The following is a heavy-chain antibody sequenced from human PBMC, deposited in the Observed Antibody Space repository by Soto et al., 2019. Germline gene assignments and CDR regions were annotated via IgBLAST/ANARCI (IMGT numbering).Heavy chain of an antibody. J-gene: IGHJ5*02. D-gene: IGHD6-6*01. CDR3: AREDAARIERWFDA. CDR2: IYSSGST. Sequence: LSLTCAVSGGSIISASYSWNWIRQSPGRGLEWIGHIYSSGSTYYNPSLKSRVSISVDTSNNQFSLKLTSVTAADTAAYFCAREDAARIERWFDAWGQGILVTVSS. CDR1: GGSIISASYS. V-gene: IGHV4-31*11.